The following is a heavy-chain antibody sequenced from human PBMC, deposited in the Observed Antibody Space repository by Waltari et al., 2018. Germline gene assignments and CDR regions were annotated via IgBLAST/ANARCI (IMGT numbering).Heavy chain of an antibody. Sequence: QVQLQESGPGLVKPSATLSLTCAVSGYSISSGYYWGWPRQPPGKGLEWIGSIYHSGSTYYNPALKSRVTISVDTSKNQFSLKLSSVTAADTAVYYCARSSLIAAAGTNWFDPWGQGTLVTVSS. CDR1: GYSISSGYY. CDR2: IYHSGST. D-gene: IGHD6-13*01. CDR3: ARSSLIAAAGTNWFDP. V-gene: IGHV4-38-2*01. J-gene: IGHJ5*02.